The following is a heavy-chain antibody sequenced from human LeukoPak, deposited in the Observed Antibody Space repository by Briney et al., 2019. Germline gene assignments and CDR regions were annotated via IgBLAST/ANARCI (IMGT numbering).Heavy chain of an antibody. CDR3: ARTHRRDGYNPGGY. CDR1: GYTFTGYY. D-gene: IGHD5-24*01. Sequence: ASVEVSCKASGYTFTGYYMHWVRQAPGQRLEWMGRINPNSGGTNYAQKFQGRVTMTRDTSISTAYMELSRLRSDDTAVYYCARTHRRDGYNPGGYWGQGTLVTVSS. CDR2: INPNSGGT. J-gene: IGHJ4*02. V-gene: IGHV1-2*06.